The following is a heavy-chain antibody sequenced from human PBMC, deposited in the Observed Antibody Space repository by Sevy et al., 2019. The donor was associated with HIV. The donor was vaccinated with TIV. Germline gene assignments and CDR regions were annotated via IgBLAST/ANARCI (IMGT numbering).Heavy chain of an antibody. CDR2: IYNSGST. D-gene: IGHD3-22*01. V-gene: IGHV4-31*11. CDR1: GGSISRGGYY. Sequence: SETLSLTCAVSGGSISRGGYYWSWVRQHPGKGLEWIGYIYNSGSTYYNPSLKSRLTMSVDTSKNQFSLQLSSVTAADTAVYYCGRMGYYDSSAYTYFDFWGQGTLVTVSS. CDR3: GRMGYYDSSAYTYFDF. J-gene: IGHJ4*02.